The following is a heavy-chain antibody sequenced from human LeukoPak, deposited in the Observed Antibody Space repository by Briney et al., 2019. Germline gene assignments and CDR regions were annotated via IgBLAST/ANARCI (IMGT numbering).Heavy chain of an antibody. CDR3: AREPFWSGYFANLHFDY. CDR1: GFTFGDYA. CDR2: ISYDGSNK. V-gene: IGHV3-30*04. D-gene: IGHD3-3*01. Sequence: GGSLRLSCTTSGFTFGDYAMSWVRQAPGKGLEWVAVISYDGSNKYYADSVKGRFTISRDNSKNTLYLQMNSLRAEDTAVYYCAREPFWSGYFANLHFDYWGQGTLVTVSS. J-gene: IGHJ4*02.